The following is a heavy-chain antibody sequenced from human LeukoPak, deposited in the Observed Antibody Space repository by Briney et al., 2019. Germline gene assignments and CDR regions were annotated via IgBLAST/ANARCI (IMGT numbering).Heavy chain of an antibody. CDR2: ISYDGSNK. CDR1: GFTFSTFA. Sequence: GGSLRLSCAASGFTFSTFAMHWVRQTPGKGLEWVAIISYDGSNKYHADSLKGRFTISRDNSKNTIYLQMNRLRVEDTAVYFCARDRAVTQVWVEFDSWGQGTQVTVSS. V-gene: IGHV3-30*14. CDR3: ARDRAVTQVWVEFDS. J-gene: IGHJ5*01. D-gene: IGHD3-16*01.